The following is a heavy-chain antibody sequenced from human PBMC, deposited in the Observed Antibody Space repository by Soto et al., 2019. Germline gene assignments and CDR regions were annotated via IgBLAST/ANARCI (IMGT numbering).Heavy chain of an antibody. J-gene: IGHJ4*02. D-gene: IGHD3-22*01. CDR1: GGSVSSGSYY. Sequence: SETLSLTCTVSGGSVSSGSYYWSWIRQPPGEGLEWIGYIYYSGSTNYNPSLKSRVTISVDTSKNQFSLKLSSVTAADTAVYYCARDLTPNDSSGYYFDYWGQGTLVTVSS. CDR3: ARDLTPNDSSGYYFDY. CDR2: IYYSGST. V-gene: IGHV4-61*01.